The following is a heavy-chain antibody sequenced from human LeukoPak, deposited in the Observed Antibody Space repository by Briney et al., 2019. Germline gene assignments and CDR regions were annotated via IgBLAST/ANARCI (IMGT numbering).Heavy chain of an antibody. CDR3: ARMGGIVVVPAARALRDYYYMDV. J-gene: IGHJ6*03. D-gene: IGHD2-2*01. CDR2: IYYSGST. CDR1: GGSISSYY. V-gene: IGHV4-59*01. Sequence: SETLSLTCTVSGGSISSYYWSWIRQPAGKGLEWIGYIYYSGSTNYNPSLKSRVTISVDTSKNQFSLKLSSVTAADTAVYYCARMGGIVVVPAARALRDYYYMDVWGKGTTVTISS.